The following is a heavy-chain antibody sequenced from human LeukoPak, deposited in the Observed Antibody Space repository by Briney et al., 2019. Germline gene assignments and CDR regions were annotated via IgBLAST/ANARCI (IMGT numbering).Heavy chain of an antibody. D-gene: IGHD3-22*01. CDR2: INHSGST. Sequence: PSETLSLTCAVYGGSFSGYYWSWIRQPPGKGLEWIGEINHSGSTNYNPSLKSRVTISVDTSKIQFSLKLSSVTAADTAVYYCARGPHDSSGFLFYWGQGTLVTVSS. V-gene: IGHV4-34*01. J-gene: IGHJ4*02. CDR3: ARGPHDSSGFLFY. CDR1: GGSFSGYY.